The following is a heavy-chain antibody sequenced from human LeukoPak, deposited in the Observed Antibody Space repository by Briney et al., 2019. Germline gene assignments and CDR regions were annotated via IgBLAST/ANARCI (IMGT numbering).Heavy chain of an antibody. CDR2: IIPIFGTA. Sequence: ASVKVSCKASGGTFSSYAISWVRQAPGQGLEWMGGIIPIFGTANYAQKFQGRVTITADESTSTAYMELSSLRSEDTAVYYCATRWSGYCSGGSCYSEIYDAFDIWGQGTMVTVSS. CDR3: ATRWSGYCSGGSCYSEIYDAFDI. V-gene: IGHV1-69*13. CDR1: GGTFSSYA. J-gene: IGHJ3*02. D-gene: IGHD2-15*01.